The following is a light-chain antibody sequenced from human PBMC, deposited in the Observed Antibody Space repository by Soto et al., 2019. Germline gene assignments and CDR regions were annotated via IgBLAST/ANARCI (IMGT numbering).Light chain of an antibody. J-gene: IGKJ1*01. V-gene: IGKV1-5*03. CDR1: QSISTS. Sequence: DIQMTQSPSTLSASVRDRVTITCRASQSISTSLAWYQQKPGKAPMLLIYKASTFQTGVPSRFSGSGSGTEFTLTISSLQPDDFATYYCQQYITYSRTFGQGTKVEIK. CDR3: QQYITYSRT. CDR2: KAS.